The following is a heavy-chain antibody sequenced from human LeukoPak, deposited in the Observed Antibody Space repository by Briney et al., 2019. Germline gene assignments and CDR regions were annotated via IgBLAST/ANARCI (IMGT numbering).Heavy chain of an antibody. CDR3: ARFKGGTGFDY. CDR2: ISSSGKA. CDR1: GGSITTTDFD. Sequence: PSETLSLTCAVSGGSITTTDFDWAWIRQPPGQGFEWIATISSSGKAYYYPSLMSRVTISVDTSKNHFSLDVTSVTAADTGLFYCARFKGGTGFDYWGRGILVIVS. D-gene: IGHD1-26*01. J-gene: IGHJ4*02. V-gene: IGHV4-39*02.